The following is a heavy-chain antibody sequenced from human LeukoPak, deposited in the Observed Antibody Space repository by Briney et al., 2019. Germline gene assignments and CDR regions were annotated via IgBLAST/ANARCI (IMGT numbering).Heavy chain of an antibody. J-gene: IGHJ5*02. D-gene: IGHD6-19*01. CDR3: ARDLVVAGTGNWLDP. CDR1: GFTFSSYA. V-gene: IGHV3-30*04. Sequence: GGSLRLSCAASGFTFSSYAMHWVRQAPGKGLEWVAVISYDGSNKYYADSVKGRFTISRDNSKNTLYLQMNSLRAEDTAVYYCARDLVVAGTGNWLDPWGQGTLVTVSS. CDR2: ISYDGSNK.